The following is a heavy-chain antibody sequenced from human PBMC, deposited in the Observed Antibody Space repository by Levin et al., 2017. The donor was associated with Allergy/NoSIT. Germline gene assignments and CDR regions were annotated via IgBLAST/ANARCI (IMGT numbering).Heavy chain of an antibody. J-gene: IGHJ4*02. D-gene: IGHD2-2*01. CDR2: INSDGSNT. CDR1: GFTFSNYW. V-gene: IGHV3-74*01. Sequence: GGSLRLSCAASGFTFSNYWMHWVRQAPGKGLVWVSHINSDGSNTNYADSVKGRFTISRDNAKNTLYLQMNSLRDEDTAVYYCARGGCSSTSCLDYWGQGTLVTVSP. CDR3: ARGGCSSTSCLDY.